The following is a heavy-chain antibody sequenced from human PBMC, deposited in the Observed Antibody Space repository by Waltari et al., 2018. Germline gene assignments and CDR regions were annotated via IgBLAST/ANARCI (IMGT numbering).Heavy chain of an antibody. CDR2: INPNRGDT. CDR1: GYTFTGYY. J-gene: IGHJ4*02. D-gene: IGHD4-17*01. V-gene: IGHV1-2*06. CDR3: ARELGSDYGNRDY. Sequence: QVHLVQSGAEVKKPGASVKVSCKASGYTFTGYYIQWVRRAPGQGLEWMGRINPNRGDTNDAQKFQGRVTLTRDTSINTAYMELSSLKSDDTAVYYCARELGSDYGNRDYWGQGTLVTVPS.